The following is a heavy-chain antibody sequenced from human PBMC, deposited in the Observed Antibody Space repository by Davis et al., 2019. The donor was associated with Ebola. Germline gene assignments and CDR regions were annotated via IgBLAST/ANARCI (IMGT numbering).Heavy chain of an antibody. CDR3: ARDLITMIRGVIIPFGMDV. V-gene: IGHV3-7*01. Sequence: GESLKISCAASGFTFSSYAMSWVRQAPGKGLEWVANIKEDGSEKYYVDSVKGRFTISRDNAKNSLYLQMNSLRVEDTAVYYCARDLITMIRGVIIPFGMDVWGQGTTVTVSS. CDR2: IKEDGSEK. J-gene: IGHJ6*02. D-gene: IGHD3-10*01. CDR1: GFTFSSYA.